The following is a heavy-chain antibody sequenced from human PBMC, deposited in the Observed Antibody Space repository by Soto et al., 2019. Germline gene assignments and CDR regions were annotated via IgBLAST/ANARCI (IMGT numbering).Heavy chain of an antibody. CDR2: IYYSGST. D-gene: IGHD1-20*01. Sequence: SETLSLTCTVSGGSISSYYWSWIRQPPGKGLEWIGYIYYSGSTNYNPSLKSRVTISVDTSKNQFSLKLSSVTAADTAVYYCARVGFNWNDDYYGMDVWGQGTTVTVSS. J-gene: IGHJ6*02. CDR3: ARVGFNWNDDYYGMDV. CDR1: GGSISSYY. V-gene: IGHV4-59*12.